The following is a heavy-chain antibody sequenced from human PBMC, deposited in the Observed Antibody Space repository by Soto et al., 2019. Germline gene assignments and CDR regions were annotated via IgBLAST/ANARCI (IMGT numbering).Heavy chain of an antibody. Sequence: PSETLSLTCTVSGGSISSGGYYCSWIRQHPGKGLEWIGYIYYSGSTYYNPSLKSRVTISVDTSKNQFSLKLSSVTAADTAVYYCARAPGYCSSTSCYSTEIYYYYGMDVWGQGTTVTVSS. CDR2: IYYSGST. CDR1: GGSISSGGYY. D-gene: IGHD2-2*01. V-gene: IGHV4-31*03. CDR3: ARAPGYCSSTSCYSTEIYYYYGMDV. J-gene: IGHJ6*02.